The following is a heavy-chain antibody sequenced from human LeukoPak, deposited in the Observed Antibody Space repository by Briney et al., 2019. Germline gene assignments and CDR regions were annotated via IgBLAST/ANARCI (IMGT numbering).Heavy chain of an antibody. CDR3: VRAHGTYAPLGY. J-gene: IGHJ4*02. V-gene: IGHV3-21*01. Sequence: AGGSLRLSCAGSGFTFSSYTMSWVRQAPGKGLEWISSISSSSSYNHYADPAKGRFTISRDNAKRSLVLQMNSLRAEDTAVYYCVRAHGTYAPLGYWGQGTLVTVSS. D-gene: IGHD2-2*01. CDR1: GFTFSSYT. CDR2: ISSSSSYN.